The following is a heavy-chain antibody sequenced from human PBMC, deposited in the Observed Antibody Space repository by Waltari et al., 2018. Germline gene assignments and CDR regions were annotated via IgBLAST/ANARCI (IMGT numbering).Heavy chain of an antibody. Sequence: QVQLVQSGAEVKKPGASVKVSCKASGYTFTGYYMHWVRQAPGQGLEWMGRINPNSGGTNYAQKFQGRVTMTRDTSISTAYMELSRLRSDDTAVYYCARDGLLLWFGEPQGGFDPWGQGTLVTVSS. D-gene: IGHD3-10*01. CDR3: ARDGLLLWFGEPQGGFDP. J-gene: IGHJ5*02. CDR2: INPNSGGT. V-gene: IGHV1-2*06. CDR1: GYTFTGYY.